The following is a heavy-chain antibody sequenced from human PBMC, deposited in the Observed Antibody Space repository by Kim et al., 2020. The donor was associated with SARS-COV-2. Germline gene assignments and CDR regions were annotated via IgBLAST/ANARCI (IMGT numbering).Heavy chain of an antibody. CDR3: ARVFTEWNIPARSTETYYGMDV. J-gene: IGHJ6*02. CDR1: GGTFSSYA. V-gene: IGHV1-69*13. Sequence: SVKVSCKASGGTFSSYAISWVRQAPGQGLEWMGGIIPIFGTANYAQKFQGRVTITADESTSTAYMELSSLRSEDTAVYYCARVFTEWNIPARSTETYYGMDVWGQGTTLTVSS. D-gene: IGHD2-2*01. CDR2: IIPIFGTA.